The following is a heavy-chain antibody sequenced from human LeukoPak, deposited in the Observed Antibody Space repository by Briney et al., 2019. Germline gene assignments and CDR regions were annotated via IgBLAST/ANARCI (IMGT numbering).Heavy chain of an antibody. V-gene: IGHV4-34*01. Sequence: SETLSLTCAVYGGSFSGYYWSWIRQPPGKGLEWIGEINHSGSTNYNPSLKSRVTISVDTSKKQFSLTLSSVTDADTAGHYCALITLVRVVDYWGQGTLVTVSS. CDR2: INHSGST. CDR1: GGSFSGYY. D-gene: IGHD3-10*01. CDR3: ALITLVRVVDY. J-gene: IGHJ4*02.